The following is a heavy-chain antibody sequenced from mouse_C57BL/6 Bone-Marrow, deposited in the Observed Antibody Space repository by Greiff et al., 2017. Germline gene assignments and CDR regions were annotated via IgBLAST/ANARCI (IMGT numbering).Heavy chain of an antibody. CDR2: ISSGGDYI. V-gene: IGHV5-9-1*02. CDR3: TRDYYGSSYWYFDV. CDR1: GFTFSSYA. J-gene: IGHJ1*03. D-gene: IGHD1-1*01. Sequence: EVKVVESGEGLVKPGGSLKLSCAASGFTFSSYAMSWVRQTPEKRLEWVAYISSGGDYIYYAATVKGRFSISRDKARNTLYLQMSSLKSEDTAMYYCTRDYYGSSYWYFDVWGTGTTVTVSS.